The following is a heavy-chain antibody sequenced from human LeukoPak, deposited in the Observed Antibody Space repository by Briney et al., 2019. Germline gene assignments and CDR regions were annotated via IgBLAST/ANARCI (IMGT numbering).Heavy chain of an antibody. D-gene: IGHD3-22*01. Sequence: GASVKVSCKASGYTFTSYYMHWVRQAPGQGLEWMGIINPIGGSTSYAQKFQGRVTMTRDMSTSTVYMQRGSLRSEDTAVCYCAGDMIAKHDAFDIWGQGTMVTVSS. V-gene: IGHV1-46*01. J-gene: IGHJ3*02. CDR1: GYTFTSYY. CDR3: AGDMIAKHDAFDI. CDR2: INPIGGST.